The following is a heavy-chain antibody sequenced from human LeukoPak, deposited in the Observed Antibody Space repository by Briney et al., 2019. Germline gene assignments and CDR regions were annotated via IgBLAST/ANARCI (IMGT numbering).Heavy chain of an antibody. J-gene: IGHJ4*02. CDR2: IYTSGST. CDR3: ARVEGSSWSHDY. CDR1: GGSISSYY. V-gene: IGHV4-4*07. Sequence: PSEILSLTCTVSGGSISSYYCSWIRQPAGKGLEWIGRIYTSGSTDYNPSLQSRVTMSVDTSKNQFSLKLTSVTAADTAVYYCARVEGSSWSHDYWGQGTLVTVSS. D-gene: IGHD6-13*01.